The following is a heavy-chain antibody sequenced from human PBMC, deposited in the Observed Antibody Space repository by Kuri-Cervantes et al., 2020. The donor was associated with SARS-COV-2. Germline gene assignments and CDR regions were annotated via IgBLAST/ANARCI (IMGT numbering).Heavy chain of an antibody. CDR3: ARVVVVLGSDAFDI. J-gene: IGHJ3*02. CDR1: GGSISSHY. Sequence: SETLSLTCTVSGGSISSHYWSWIRQPPGKGLEWIGYIYYSGSTNYNPSLKSRVTISVDTSKNQFSLKLSSVAAADTAVYYCARVVVVLGSDAFDIWGQGTMVTVSS. D-gene: IGHD2-15*01. CDR2: IYYSGST. V-gene: IGHV4-59*11.